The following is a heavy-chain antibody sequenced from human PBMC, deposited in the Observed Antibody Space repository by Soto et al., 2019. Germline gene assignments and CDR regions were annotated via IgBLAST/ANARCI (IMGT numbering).Heavy chain of an antibody. CDR3: ARDRSGSYYPSFFDY. D-gene: IGHD1-26*01. CDR2: INLRGST. J-gene: IGHJ4*02. CDR1: GGSFSGYY. Sequence: SETLSLTCAVYGGSFSGYYWTWIRQPPGKGLEWIGDINLRGSTNYNPSLKSRVTISVDTSKNQFSLKLSSVTAADTAVYYCARDRSGSYYPSFFDYWGQGILVTVSS. V-gene: IGHV4-34*01.